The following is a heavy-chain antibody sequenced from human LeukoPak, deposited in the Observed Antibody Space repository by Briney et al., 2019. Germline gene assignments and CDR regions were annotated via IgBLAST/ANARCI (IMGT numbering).Heavy chain of an antibody. Sequence: SGGSLRLSCAASGFTFSSYWLNWVRQAPGKGLEWVSYISSSSSTIYYADSVKGRFTISRDNAKNSLYLQMNSLRAEDTAVYYCARHDYGDYNHIDYWGQGTLVTVSS. CDR3: ARHDYGDYNHIDY. D-gene: IGHD4-17*01. CDR2: ISSSSSTI. V-gene: IGHV3-48*01. CDR1: GFTFSSYW. J-gene: IGHJ4*02.